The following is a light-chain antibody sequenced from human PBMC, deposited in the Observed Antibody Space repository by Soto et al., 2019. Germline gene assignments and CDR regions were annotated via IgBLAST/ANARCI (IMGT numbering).Light chain of an antibody. J-gene: IGKJ4*01. CDR3: QQYYSYPLT. CDR1: QNILRD. CDR2: GAS. Sequence: QLTQSPVTLSASVGDRVTIACRASQNILRDLAWLQQKQGKGPRLLIYGASNLQGGVPSRFSGSGSGTDFTLTISGLQPDDFATYYCQQYYSYPLTFGGGTKMEIK. V-gene: IGKV1-5*03.